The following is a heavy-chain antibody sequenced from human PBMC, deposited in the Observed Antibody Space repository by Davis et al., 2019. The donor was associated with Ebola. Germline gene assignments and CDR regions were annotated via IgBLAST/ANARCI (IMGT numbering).Heavy chain of an antibody. CDR3: AREAGATDY. V-gene: IGHV1-18*04. D-gene: IGHD1-26*01. Sequence: AASVKVSCKASGYTFTSYGISWVRQAPGQGLEWMGWISAYNGNTNYAQKFQGRVTMTRDTSTSTVYMELSSLRSEDTAVYYCAREAGATDYWGQGTLVTVSS. J-gene: IGHJ4*02. CDR2: ISAYNGNT. CDR1: GYTFTSYG.